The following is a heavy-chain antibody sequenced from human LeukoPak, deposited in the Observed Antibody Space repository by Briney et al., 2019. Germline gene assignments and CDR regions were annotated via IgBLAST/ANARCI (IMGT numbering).Heavy chain of an antibody. D-gene: IGHD3-10*02. CDR3: AELGITMIGGV. Sequence: GALGPSLAASGFPFNIYEMNWGRPAPGEGLGGVSYISISGSTIYYADSVKGRFTISRDNAKNSLYLQMNSLRAEDTAVYYCAELGITMIGGVWGKGTTVTISS. CDR2: ISISGSTI. V-gene: IGHV3-48*03. J-gene: IGHJ6*04. CDR1: GFPFNIYE.